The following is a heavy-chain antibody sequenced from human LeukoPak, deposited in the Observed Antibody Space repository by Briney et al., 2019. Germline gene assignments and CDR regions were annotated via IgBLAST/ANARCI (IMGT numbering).Heavy chain of an antibody. V-gene: IGHV4-31*03. Sequence: SETLSLTCTVSGGSISSGGYYWSWIRQHPGKGLEWIGYIYYSGSTYYNPSLRSRVTISVDTSKKQFSLRLTSVTAADTAVYYCAREVAYCSSTNCYYYYYMDVWGKGTTVTVSS. CDR3: AREVAYCSSTNCYYYYYMDV. CDR1: GGSISSGGYY. D-gene: IGHD2-2*01. J-gene: IGHJ6*03. CDR2: IYYSGST.